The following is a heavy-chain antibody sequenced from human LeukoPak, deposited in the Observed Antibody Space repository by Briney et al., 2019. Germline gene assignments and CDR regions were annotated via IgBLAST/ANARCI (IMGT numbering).Heavy chain of an antibody. J-gene: IGHJ4*02. CDR1: GYSFISYY. Sequence: ASVKVSCKASGYSFISYYIHWVRLAPGQGLEWMGMINPSGGNTKYTQKFQGRVTMTRDMSTSTVYMELSSLRSDDTAVYYCARDPTGDYWGQGTLVTVSS. CDR2: INPSGGNT. CDR3: ARDPTGDY. V-gene: IGHV1-46*01.